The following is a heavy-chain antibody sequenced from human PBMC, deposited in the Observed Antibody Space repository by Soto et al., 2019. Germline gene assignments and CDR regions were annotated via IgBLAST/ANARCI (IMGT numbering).Heavy chain of an antibody. J-gene: IGHJ6*02. CDR3: TTGSVEGI. Sequence: EVQLVESAGGLVQPGGSLRLSCVASGFSFNEAWMNWVRQAPGEGLEWVGRIKTSAGGGATDYAAPVQGRFTISRDDSKNALYLHMNSLRTEDAAIYYFTTGSVEGIWGQGTTVTVSS. V-gene: IGHV3-15*07. D-gene: IGHD2-15*01. CDR1: GFSFNEAW. CDR2: IKTSAGGGAT.